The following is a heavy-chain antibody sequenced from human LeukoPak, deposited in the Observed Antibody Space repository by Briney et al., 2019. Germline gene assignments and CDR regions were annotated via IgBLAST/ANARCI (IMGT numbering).Heavy chain of an antibody. CDR2: IKQDGSEN. Sequence: PGGSLRLSCAASRFTFSNYWMNWVRQAPGKGLEWVANIKQDGSENYYVDSVKGRFTISRDNAKNSLDLQMNSLRVEDTAVYYCARARGYGYYFDYWGQGTLVTVSS. V-gene: IGHV3-7*01. D-gene: IGHD5-12*01. CDR1: RFTFSNYW. CDR3: ARARGYGYYFDY. J-gene: IGHJ4*02.